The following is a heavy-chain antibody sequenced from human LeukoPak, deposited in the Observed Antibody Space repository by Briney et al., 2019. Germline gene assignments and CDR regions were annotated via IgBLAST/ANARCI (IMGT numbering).Heavy chain of an antibody. CDR3: ARETEMANLDY. Sequence: GGSLRLSCTASGFTFSSYWMNWVRQAPGKGLEWVANIKQDGSEKYYVDSVKGRLTISRDNAKKSLYLQMNSLRAEDTAVYCCARETEMANLDYWGQGTLVTVSS. V-gene: IGHV3-7*04. D-gene: IGHD5-24*01. CDR1: GFTFSSYW. J-gene: IGHJ4*02. CDR2: IKQDGSEK.